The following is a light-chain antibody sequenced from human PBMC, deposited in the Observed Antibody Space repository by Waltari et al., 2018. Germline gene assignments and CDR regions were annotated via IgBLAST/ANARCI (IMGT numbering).Light chain of an antibody. J-gene: IGKJ2*01. CDR2: EAS. CDR1: QSFSSW. Sequence: DIQMTQSPSTLSASVGDRVTITCRASQSFSSWLAWYKPKPGKAPKLLSYEASTLESGLPSRFSGSGSGTEFTLTISSLQPDDSATYFCQQYNRYPYTFGQGTKLEIK. V-gene: IGKV1-5*03. CDR3: QQYNRYPYT.